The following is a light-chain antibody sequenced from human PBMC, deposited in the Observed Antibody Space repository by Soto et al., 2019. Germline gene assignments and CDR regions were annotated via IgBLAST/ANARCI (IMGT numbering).Light chain of an antibody. CDR3: QQSYSTPRT. CDR1: QSISSY. CDR2: AGS. V-gene: IGKV1-39*01. Sequence: DIQMTKSPSSLSASVGDRVTITCGGGQSISSYLHWYQQKPGKAPKRLLYAGSSLQSGVPSRFSGSGSGTDFSLIISSLQPEDFATYYCQQSYSTPRTFGQGTKVDIK. J-gene: IGKJ1*01.